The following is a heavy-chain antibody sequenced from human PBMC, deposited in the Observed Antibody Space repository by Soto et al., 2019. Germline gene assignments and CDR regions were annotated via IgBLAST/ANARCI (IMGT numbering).Heavy chain of an antibody. CDR1: GFPFSNAW. J-gene: IGHJ6*02. V-gene: IGHV3-15*07. CDR3: TTRLKSAAAYYYYYGMDV. Sequence: GGSLRLSCTASGFPFSNAWMNWVRQAPGKGLEWVGRIKSKTDGGTTDYAAPVKGRFTISRDDSKNTLYLQMNSLKTEDTAVYYCTTRLKSAAAYYYYYGMDVWGQGTTVTVSS. D-gene: IGHD2-2*01. CDR2: IKSKTDGGTT.